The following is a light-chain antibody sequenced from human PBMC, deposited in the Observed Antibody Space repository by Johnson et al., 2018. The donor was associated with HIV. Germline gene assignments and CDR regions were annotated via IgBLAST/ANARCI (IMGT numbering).Light chain of an antibody. CDR1: SSNIGNNY. Sequence: QSILTQPPSVSAAPGQKVTISCSGSSSNIGNNYVSWYQQLPVTAPKLLIYDNNKRPSGIPDRFSGSKSGTSATLGITGLQTGDEADYYCGTWDSSLSAPLYVFGTGTKVIVL. V-gene: IGLV1-51*01. CDR3: GTWDSSLSAPLYV. J-gene: IGLJ1*01. CDR2: DNN.